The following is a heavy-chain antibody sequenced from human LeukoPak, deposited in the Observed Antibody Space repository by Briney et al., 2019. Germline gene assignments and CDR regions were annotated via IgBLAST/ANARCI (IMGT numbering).Heavy chain of an antibody. J-gene: IGHJ5*02. CDR1: GYTFTERG. CDR2: ISATSGNT. D-gene: IGHD6-19*01. V-gene: IGHV1-18*01. CDR3: GKGSTGWSRDP. Sequence: ASVKVSCKASGYTFTERGISWMRHVPGQGLEWMGWISATSGNTYYAQTSQDRVTMTTDASTSTAYMELRDLTTDDTAVYYCGKGSTGWSRDPWGQGTLVTVSS.